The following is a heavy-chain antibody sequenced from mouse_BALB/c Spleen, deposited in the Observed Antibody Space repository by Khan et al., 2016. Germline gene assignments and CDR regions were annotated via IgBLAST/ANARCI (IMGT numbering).Heavy chain of an antibody. CDR1: GYTFSRYW. CDR3: ARGAY. J-gene: IGHJ3*01. V-gene: IGHV1-9*01. CDR2: ILPGTGST. Sequence: QVQLQQSGAELMKPGASVKISCKATGYTFSRYWIEWVKERPGHGLAWIGEILPGTGSTNYNEKLKGKATFTAETSSNTAYIQLSSLTSEDSAFYYCARGAYWGQGTLVTVSA.